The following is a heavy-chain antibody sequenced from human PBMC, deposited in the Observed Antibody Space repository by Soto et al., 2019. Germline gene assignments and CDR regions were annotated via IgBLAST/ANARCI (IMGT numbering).Heavy chain of an antibody. J-gene: IGHJ3*02. D-gene: IGHD3-3*01. V-gene: IGHV3-23*01. Sequence: GGSLRLSCAASGFTFSSYAMSWVRQAPGKGLEWVSAISGSGGSTYYADSVKGRFTISRDNSKNTLYLQMNSPRAEDTAVYYCAKDRSWSGYSSAFDIWGQGTMVTVSS. CDR3: AKDRSWSGYSSAFDI. CDR2: ISGSGGST. CDR1: GFTFSSYA.